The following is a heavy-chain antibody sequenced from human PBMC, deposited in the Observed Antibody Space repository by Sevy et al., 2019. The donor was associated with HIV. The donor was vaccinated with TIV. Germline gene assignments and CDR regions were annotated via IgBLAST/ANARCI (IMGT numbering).Heavy chain of an antibody. CDR1: GFTVSSNY. CDR3: ASAFPLDY. CDR2: IYSGGST. Sequence: GGSLRLSCAASGFTVSSNYMSWVRQTPGKGLEWVSVIYSGGSTYYADSVKGRFTISRDNSKNTLYLQMNSLSAEDTAVYYCASAFPLDYWGQGTLVTVSS. J-gene: IGHJ4*02. V-gene: IGHV3-66*01.